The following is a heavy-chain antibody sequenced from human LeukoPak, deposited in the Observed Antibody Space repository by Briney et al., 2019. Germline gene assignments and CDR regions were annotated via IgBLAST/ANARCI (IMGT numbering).Heavy chain of an antibody. Sequence: GGSLRLSCAASGISFSTYWMHWVRQAPGKGLVWVSRINSDGSSTSYADSVKGRVIISRDSARNTLYLQVNSLRAEDTAVYYCAIGFYGFSYWGQGTLVTVSS. CDR2: INSDGSST. CDR1: GISFSTYW. CDR3: AIGFYGFSY. D-gene: IGHD3-3*01. J-gene: IGHJ4*02. V-gene: IGHV3-74*01.